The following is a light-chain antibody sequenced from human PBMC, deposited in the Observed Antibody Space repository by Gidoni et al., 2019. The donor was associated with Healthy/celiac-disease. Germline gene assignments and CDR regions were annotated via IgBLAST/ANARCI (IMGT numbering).Light chain of an antibody. J-gene: IGKJ2*01. CDR2: GAS. CDR3: QHYGSSFT. V-gene: IGKV3-20*01. CDR1: QSVSSKY. Sequence: EIVLTQSPGTLSLSPGERATLSCRAGQSVSSKYFAWYQQKPGQAPRLLIYGASSRTTGFPDRFRGSGSGTDFTLTISRLEPEDFAVYYCQHYGSSFTFGQGTKLEIK.